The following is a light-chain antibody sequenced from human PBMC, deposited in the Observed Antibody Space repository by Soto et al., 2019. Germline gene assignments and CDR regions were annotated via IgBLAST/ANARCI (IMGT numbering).Light chain of an antibody. CDR1: QSVSRN. J-gene: IGKJ1*01. Sequence: EKVMTQSPATLSVSPGERATLSCRASQSVSRNVAWYQQKPGQAPRLLIYDASTRATGIPARLSGSGSGADFTLTINSLQSEDFAVYYCQQYKSRPTFGQGTKV. V-gene: IGKV3-15*01. CDR2: DAS. CDR3: QQYKSRPT.